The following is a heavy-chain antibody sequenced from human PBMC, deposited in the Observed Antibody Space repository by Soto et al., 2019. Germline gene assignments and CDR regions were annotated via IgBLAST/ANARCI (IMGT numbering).Heavy chain of an antibody. CDR2: IGGRDGST. J-gene: IGHJ5*02. V-gene: IGHV3-23*01. D-gene: IGHD1-1*01. CDR1: GFVFGDFV. CDR3: AKGRSVSWNGGPHPNWFNP. Sequence: EVRLLESGGGLVQPGGSLRLSCVASGFVFGDFVMNWVRQGQGKGLEWVSSIGGRDGSTYYADSVKGRFSISRDNSKNTVSLQMERLRGEDTAVYYCAKGRSVSWNGGPHPNWFNPWGQGTQFTVSS.